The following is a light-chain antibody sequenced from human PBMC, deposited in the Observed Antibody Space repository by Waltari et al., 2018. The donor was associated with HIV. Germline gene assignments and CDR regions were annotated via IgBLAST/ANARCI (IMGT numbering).Light chain of an antibody. CDR2: SAS. CDR3: QKYNSVVS. Sequence: DFQMTQSPSSLSASVVARVTITCRASQDIRHYVAWYQQKSGRVPKLLIHSASTLQSGVPSRFSGTGSGTEFTLSISSLQPDDVATYYCQKYNSVVSFGGGTKVEI. V-gene: IGKV1-27*01. CDR1: QDIRHY. J-gene: IGKJ4*01.